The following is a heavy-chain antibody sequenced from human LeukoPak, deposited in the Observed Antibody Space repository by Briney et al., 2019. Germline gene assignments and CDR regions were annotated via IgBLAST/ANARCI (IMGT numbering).Heavy chain of an antibody. CDR1: AYSIGSGYY. D-gene: IGHD3-3*01. CDR3: ARAEWLLTDY. V-gene: IGHV4-38-2*01. CDR2: FYHSGST. Sequence: SETLSLTCAVSAYSIGSGYYWGWIRQPPGKGLEWIGSFYHSGSTYYNPSLKSRVTISVDTSKNQFSLKLSSVTAADTAVYYCARAEWLLTDYWGQGTLVTVSS. J-gene: IGHJ4*02.